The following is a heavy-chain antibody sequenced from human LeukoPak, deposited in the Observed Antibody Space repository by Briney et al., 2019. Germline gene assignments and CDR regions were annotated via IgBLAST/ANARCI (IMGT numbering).Heavy chain of an antibody. V-gene: IGHV4-34*01. J-gene: IGHJ4*02. CDR3: ASGIAARRYGY. CDR1: GGSMSPYH. D-gene: IGHD6-6*01. Sequence: SSETLSLTCTVSGGSMSPYHWGWIRQPPGKGLEWIGEINHSGSTNYNPSLKSRVTISVDTSKNQFSLKLSSVTAADTAVYYCASGIAARRYGYWGQGTLVTVSS. CDR2: INHSGST.